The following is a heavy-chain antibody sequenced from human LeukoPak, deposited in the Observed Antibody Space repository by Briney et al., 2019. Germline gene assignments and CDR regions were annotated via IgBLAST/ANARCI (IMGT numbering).Heavy chain of an antibody. V-gene: IGHV4-30-4*01. CDR3: VRDCNGGSCYLSGGQFYFYGMDV. J-gene: IGHJ6*02. Sequence: SETLSLTCTVSGGFIDRGDYYWSRVRQPPGKGLEWFGYIYYTGNTYFSPSLKSRVSMSIVTSTNQFSLHLTSVTAADTAIYYCVRDCNGGSCYLSGGQFYFYGMDVWGPGTTVIVSS. CDR1: GGFIDRGDYY. CDR2: IYYTGNT. D-gene: IGHD2-15*01.